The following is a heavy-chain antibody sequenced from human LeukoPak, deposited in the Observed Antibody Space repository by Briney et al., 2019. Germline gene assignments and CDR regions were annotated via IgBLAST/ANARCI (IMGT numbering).Heavy chain of an antibody. D-gene: IGHD2-2*01. CDR2: ISSSSSYI. CDR1: GFTFSSYS. CDR3: ARVIGYCSSTSCSSYYFDY. Sequence: PGGSLRLSCAASGFTFSSYSTNWVRQAPGKGLEWVSSISSSSSYIYYADSVKGRFTISRDNAKNSLYLQMNSLRAEDTAVYYCARVIGYCSSTSCSSYYFDYWGQGTLVTVSS. V-gene: IGHV3-21*01. J-gene: IGHJ4*02.